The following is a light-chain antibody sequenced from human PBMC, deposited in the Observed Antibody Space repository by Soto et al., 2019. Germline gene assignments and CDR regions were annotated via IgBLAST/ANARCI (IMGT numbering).Light chain of an antibody. CDR2: EVS. CDR3: SSFTSSSTPRV. V-gene: IGLV2-14*01. Sequence: QSVLTQPASVSGSPGQSITISCTGTSSDVGAYNYVSWYQQHPGKAPKLMIYEVSNRPSGVSNRFSGSKSGNTASLTISGLQAADEADYYCSSFTSSSTPRVFGGGTKLTVL. CDR1: SSDVGAYNY. J-gene: IGLJ3*02.